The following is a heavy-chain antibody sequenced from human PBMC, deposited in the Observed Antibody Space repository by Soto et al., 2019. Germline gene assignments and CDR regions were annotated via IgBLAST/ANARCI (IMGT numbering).Heavy chain of an antibody. V-gene: IGHV3-66*01. J-gene: IGHJ3*02. Sequence: ELQLVDSGGGLVQPGGSLRLSCVASGFTFTDIYMNWVRQAPGKGLEWVSVIYNEFTDYADSVRGRFSISTDSSKNALYLQMNSLRAEDSAVYYCVREPRYCSGGSCSIMVDAFDIWGQGTMVTVSS. CDR3: VREPRYCSGGSCSIMVDAFDI. CDR2: IYNEFT. D-gene: IGHD2-15*01. CDR1: GFTFTDIY.